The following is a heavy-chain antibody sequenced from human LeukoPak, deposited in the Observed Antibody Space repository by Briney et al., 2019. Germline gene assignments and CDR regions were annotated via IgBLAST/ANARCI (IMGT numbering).Heavy chain of an antibody. CDR3: VVVSYCAVDCYDY. CDR2: FSGSGGRT. V-gene: IGHV3-23*01. Sequence: GGSLRLSCAASGFTFSSYAMSWVRQAPGKGLEWVSAFSGSGGRTYYADSVRGRFTISRDNSKNTVYVQMNSLRAEDTAVYFCVVVSYCAVDCYDYWGQGTLVTVSS. J-gene: IGHJ4*02. CDR1: GFTFSSYA. D-gene: IGHD2-21*01.